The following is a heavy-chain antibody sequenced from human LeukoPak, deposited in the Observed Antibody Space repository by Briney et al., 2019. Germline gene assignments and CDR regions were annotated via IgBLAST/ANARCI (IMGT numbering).Heavy chain of an antibody. CDR3: ARGIAARFDP. D-gene: IGHD6-6*01. CDR2: IYYSGSI. Sequence: PSETLSLTCTVSGGSISSSSYYWGWIRQPPGKGLEWIGSIYYSGSIYYNPSLKSRVTISVDTSKNQFSLKLSSVTAADTAVYYCARGIAARFDPWGQGTLVTVSS. CDR1: GGSISSSSYY. V-gene: IGHV4-39*01. J-gene: IGHJ5*02.